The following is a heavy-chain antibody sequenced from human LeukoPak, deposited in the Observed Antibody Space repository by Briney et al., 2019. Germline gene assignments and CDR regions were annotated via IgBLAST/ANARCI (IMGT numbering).Heavy chain of an antibody. V-gene: IGHV1-46*01. CDR3: ASSTDGYNFLGY. Sequence: GASVKVSCKASGYTFTSYYMHWVRQAPGQGLEWMGIINPSGGSTSYAQKFQGGVTMTRDMSTSTVYMELSSLRSEDTAVYYCASSTDGYNFLGYWGQGTLVTVSS. CDR2: INPSGGST. CDR1: GYTFTSYY. D-gene: IGHD5-24*01. J-gene: IGHJ4*02.